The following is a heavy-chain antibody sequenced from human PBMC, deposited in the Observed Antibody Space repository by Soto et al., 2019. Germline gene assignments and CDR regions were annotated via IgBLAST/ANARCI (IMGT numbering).Heavy chain of an antibody. J-gene: IGHJ4*02. V-gene: IGHV3-30*03. CDR3: ARSPYSVSYLAYFDY. CDR1: GFTFSSYG. CDR2: ISYDGSTK. Sequence: QAQLVESGGGVVQPGRSLRLSCAASGFTFSSYGMHWVRQAPGKGLEWVAVISYDGSTKYYADSVKGRFTISRDNSKNTLYLLMNSLRAEDTAVYYCARSPYSVSYLAYFDYWGQGTLVTVSS. D-gene: IGHD1-26*01.